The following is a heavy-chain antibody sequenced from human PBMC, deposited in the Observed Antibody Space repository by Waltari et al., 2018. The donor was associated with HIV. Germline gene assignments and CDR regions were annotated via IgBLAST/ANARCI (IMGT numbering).Heavy chain of an antibody. J-gene: IGHJ6*02. CDR3: ARLGYCSSTSCYYYYYGMDV. V-gene: IGHV1-8*01. D-gene: IGHD2-2*01. Sequence: KKPGASVKVSCKASGYTFTSYDINWVRQATGQGLEWMGWMNPNSGNTGYAQKFQGRVTMTRNTSISTAYMELSSLRSEDTAVYYCARLGYCSSTSCYYYYYGMDVWGQGTTVTVSS. CDR2: MNPNSGNT. CDR1: GYTFTSYD.